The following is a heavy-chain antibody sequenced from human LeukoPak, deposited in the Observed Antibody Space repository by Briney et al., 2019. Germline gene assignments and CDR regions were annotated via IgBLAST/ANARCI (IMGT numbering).Heavy chain of an antibody. V-gene: IGHV5-51*01. Sequence: GESLKISCKGSGYSXTXYXXXXVXXXXXXXXXXMGIIYPGDSDTRYSPSFQGQVTISADKSISTAYLQWSSLKASDTAMYYCARPDSSGWYLDYWGQGTLVTVSS. CDR1: GYSXTXYX. CDR3: ARPDSSGWYLDY. CDR2: IYPGDSDT. D-gene: IGHD6-19*01. J-gene: IGHJ4*02.